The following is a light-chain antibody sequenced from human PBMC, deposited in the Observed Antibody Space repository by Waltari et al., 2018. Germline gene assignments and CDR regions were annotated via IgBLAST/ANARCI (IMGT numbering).Light chain of an antibody. J-gene: IGLJ3*02. Sequence: QSALTQRPSLSGTPGQGVTISCSGASSNIGVNDVNWYQQFPGTAPKLLICSNYPRPSGVPGRFSGSKSGISASLAISGLQSEDEADYYCATWDDKLNGVLFGGGTKLTVL. CDR1: SSNIGVND. CDR3: ATWDDKLNGVL. V-gene: IGLV1-44*01. CDR2: SNY.